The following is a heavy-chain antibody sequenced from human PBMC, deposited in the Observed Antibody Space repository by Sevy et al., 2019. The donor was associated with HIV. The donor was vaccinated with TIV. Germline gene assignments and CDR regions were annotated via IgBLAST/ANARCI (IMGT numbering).Heavy chain of an antibody. J-gene: IGHJ5*02. D-gene: IGHD2-2*02. CDR1: GGSFSGYY. Sequence: SETLSLTCAVYGGSFSGYYWSWIRQPPGKGLEWIGEINHSGSTNYNPSLKSRVTISVDTSKNQFSLKLSSVTAADTAVYYCARGEDIVVVPAALHNWFDPWGQGTLVTVSS. CDR3: ARGEDIVVVPAALHNWFDP. V-gene: IGHV4-34*01. CDR2: INHSGST.